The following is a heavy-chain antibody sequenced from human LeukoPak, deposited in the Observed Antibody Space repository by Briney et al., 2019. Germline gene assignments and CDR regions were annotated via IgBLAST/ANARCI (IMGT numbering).Heavy chain of an antibody. Sequence: PSETLSLTCVVSGDSMRSHCWTWIRQPPGKGLEWIGYIYYSGSTNSNPSLQSRVTMSVDTSKNQFSLKLRSVTAADTAVYYCARDSYYDSSTYYRYMDVWGAGTTVTVSS. CDR3: ARDSYYDSSTYYRYMDV. V-gene: IGHV4-59*11. CDR1: GDSMRSHC. J-gene: IGHJ6*03. CDR2: IYYSGST. D-gene: IGHD3-22*01.